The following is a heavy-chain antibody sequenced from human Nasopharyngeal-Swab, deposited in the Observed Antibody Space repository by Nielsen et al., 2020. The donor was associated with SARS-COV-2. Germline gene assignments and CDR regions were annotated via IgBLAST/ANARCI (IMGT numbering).Heavy chain of an antibody. CDR1: GGSFSGYY. CDR2: INHSGST. V-gene: IGHV4-34*01. D-gene: IGHD2-21*01. Sequence: SETLSLTSAVYGGSFSGYYWSWIRQPPGKGLVWIGEINHSGSTNYNPSLKSRVTISVDTSKNQFSLKLSSVTAADTAVYYCARSLAYCGGDCYSSYGVFDYWGQGTLVTVSS. J-gene: IGHJ4*02. CDR3: ARSLAYCGGDCYSSYGVFDY.